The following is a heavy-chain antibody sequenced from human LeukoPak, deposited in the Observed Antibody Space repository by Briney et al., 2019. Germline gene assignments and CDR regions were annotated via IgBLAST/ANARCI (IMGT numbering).Heavy chain of an antibody. CDR1: GGSFSGYY. J-gene: IGHJ3*02. D-gene: IGHD3-10*01. CDR3: AVPSMVRGVITAFDI. Sequence: SETLSLTCAVYGGSFSGYYWGWIRQPPGKGLEWIGEINHSGSTNYNPSLKSRVTISVDTSKNQFSLKLSSVTAADTAVYYCAVPSMVRGVITAFDIWGQGTMVTVSS. CDR2: INHSGST. V-gene: IGHV4-34*01.